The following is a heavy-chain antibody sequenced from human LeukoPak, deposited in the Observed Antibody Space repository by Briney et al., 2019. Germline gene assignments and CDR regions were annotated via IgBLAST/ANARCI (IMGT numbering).Heavy chain of an antibody. V-gene: IGHV1-18*01. J-gene: IGHJ3*02. D-gene: IGHD3-22*01. CDR2: ISAYNGNT. Sequence: ASVKVSCKASGYTFTSYGISRVRQAPGQGPEWMGWISAYNGNTNYAQKLQGRVTMTTDTSTSTAYMELRSLRSDDTAVYYCAREASTMIVAPTDAFDIWGQGTMVTVSS. CDR3: AREASTMIVAPTDAFDI. CDR1: GYTFTSYG.